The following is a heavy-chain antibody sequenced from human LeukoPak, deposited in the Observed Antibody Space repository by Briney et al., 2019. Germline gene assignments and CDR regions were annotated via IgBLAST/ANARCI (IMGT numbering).Heavy chain of an antibody. D-gene: IGHD6-13*01. CDR3: AKDKLGAGGQSDY. J-gene: IGHJ4*02. CDR1: GFTFSSYA. CDR2: ISGSGGGT. V-gene: IGHV3-23*01. Sequence: PGGSLRLSCAASGFTFSSYAMSWVRQAPGKGLEWVSSISGSGGGTYYTDSVQGRFTMSRDNSKNTLSLQMNSLRVEDTALYYCAKDKLGAGGQSDYWGQGTLVTVSS.